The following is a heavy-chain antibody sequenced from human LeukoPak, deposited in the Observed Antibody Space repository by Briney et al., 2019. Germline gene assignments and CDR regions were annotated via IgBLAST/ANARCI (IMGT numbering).Heavy chain of an antibody. CDR3: ARDPRAVAGDYYYYGRDV. V-gene: IGHV4-34*01. D-gene: IGHD6-19*01. J-gene: IGHJ6*02. CDR1: GGSFSGYY. CDR2: INHSGST. Sequence: PSETLSLTCAVYGGSFSGYYWSWIRQPPGKGLEWIGEINHSGSTNYNPSLKSRVTISVDTSKNQFSLKLSSVTAADTAVYYCARDPRAVAGDYYYYGRDVGGQGTTVTVSS.